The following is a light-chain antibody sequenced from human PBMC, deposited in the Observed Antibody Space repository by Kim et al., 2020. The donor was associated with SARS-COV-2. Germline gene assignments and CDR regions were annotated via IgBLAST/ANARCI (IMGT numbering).Light chain of an antibody. J-gene: IGKJ1*01. V-gene: IGKV3-15*01. CDR2: DAT. CDR3: QQSNDWPPLT. Sequence: SPGERATLSCRASQTIKNKLVWYQQKPGQAPMLLIYDATTRAPGIPARFIGSGSETDVTLTISSLQSEDFAVYYCQQSNDWPPLTFGQGTKVDIK. CDR1: QTIKNK.